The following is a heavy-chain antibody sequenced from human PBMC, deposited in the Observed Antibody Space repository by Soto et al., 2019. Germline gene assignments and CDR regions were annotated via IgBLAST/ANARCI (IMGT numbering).Heavy chain of an antibody. Sequence: GGSLRLSCAVSGFTFDDNAMHWVRQAPEKGLEWVSGINWKSDIGYADSVKGRFTISRDNAENSLYLQMNSLRAEDTALYYCAISQDRGGRTTFIYWGQGAQVTVSS. CDR3: AISQDRGGRTTFIY. CDR1: GFTFDDNA. CDR2: INWKSDI. J-gene: IGHJ4*02. V-gene: IGHV3-9*01. D-gene: IGHD3-16*01.